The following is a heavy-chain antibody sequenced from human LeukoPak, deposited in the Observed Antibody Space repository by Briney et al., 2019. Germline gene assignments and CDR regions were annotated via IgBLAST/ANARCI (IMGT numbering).Heavy chain of an antibody. J-gene: IGHJ5*02. Sequence: PSETLSLTCTVSGGSISSYYWSWIRQPPGKGLEWIGYIYYSGSTNYNPSLKSRVTISVDTSKNQFSLKLGSVTAADTAVYYCAGLAVLLWFGELLPNWFDPWGQGTLVTVSS. CDR2: IYYSGST. CDR1: GGSISSYY. V-gene: IGHV4-59*01. CDR3: AGLAVLLWFGELLPNWFDP. D-gene: IGHD3-10*01.